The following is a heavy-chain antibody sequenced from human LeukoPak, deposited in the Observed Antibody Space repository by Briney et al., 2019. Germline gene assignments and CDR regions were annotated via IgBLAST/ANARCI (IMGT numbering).Heavy chain of an antibody. J-gene: IGHJ6*02. D-gene: IGHD3-3*01. CDR1: GFTFSNYG. CDR3: AKGGIFRFLEWLSDYGMDV. Sequence: PGGSLRLSCAVSGFTFSNYGMHWVRQAPGKGLEWVAVISYDGSNKYYADSVKGRFTISRDTSKNTLYPQMNSLRAEDTAVYYCAKGGIFRFLEWLSDYGMDVWGQGTTVTVSS. CDR2: ISYDGSNK. V-gene: IGHV3-30*18.